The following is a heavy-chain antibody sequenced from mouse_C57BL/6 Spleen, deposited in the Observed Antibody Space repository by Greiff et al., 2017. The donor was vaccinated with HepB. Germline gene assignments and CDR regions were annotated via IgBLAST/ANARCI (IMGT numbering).Heavy chain of an antibody. V-gene: IGHV5-17*01. J-gene: IGHJ2*01. CDR3: ARGGGFDY. Sequence: EVKLMESGGGLVKPGGSLKLSCAASGFTFSDYGMHWVRQAPEKGLEWVAYISSGSSNIYYAETVKGRFTISRDNAKNTLFLQMTSLRSEDTAMYYCARGGGFDYWGQGTTLTVSS. CDR2: ISSGSSNI. CDR1: GFTFSDYG.